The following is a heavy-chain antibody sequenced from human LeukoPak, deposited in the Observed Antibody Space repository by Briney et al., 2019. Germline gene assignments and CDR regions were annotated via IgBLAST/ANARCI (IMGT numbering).Heavy chain of an antibody. D-gene: IGHD6-19*01. Sequence: GGSLRLSCAASGFTFSTYWMHWVRQAPGKGLLWVSRINSDGSSTDYADSVTGRFTISRDNAKNTLYLQMNSLRAEDTAVYYCARVGSTYSSGLPDPWGQGTLVTVSS. CDR1: GFTFSTYW. J-gene: IGHJ5*02. CDR3: ARVGSTYSSGLPDP. V-gene: IGHV3-74*01. CDR2: INSDGSST.